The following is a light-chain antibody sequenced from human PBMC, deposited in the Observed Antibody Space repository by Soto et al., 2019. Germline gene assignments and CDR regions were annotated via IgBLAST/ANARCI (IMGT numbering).Light chain of an antibody. V-gene: IGLV2-14*03. CDR1: SSDVGAYNY. Sequence: QSALTQPASVSGSPGQSITISWTGTSSDVGAYNYVSWYQQHPGKAPKLMIYDVSNRPSGVSNRFSGSKSGNTASLTISGLQAEDEADYYCSSYTSSNTYVFGTGTKVTVL. J-gene: IGLJ1*01. CDR2: DVS. CDR3: SSYTSSNTYV.